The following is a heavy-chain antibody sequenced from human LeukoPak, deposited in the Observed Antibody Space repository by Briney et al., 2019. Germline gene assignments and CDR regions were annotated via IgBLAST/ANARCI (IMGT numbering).Heavy chain of an antibody. Sequence: ASVKVSCKASGYTFTSYGISWVRQAPGQGLEWMGWSSAYNGNTNYAQKLQGRVTMTTDTSTSTAYMELRSLRSDDTAVYYCARAMITFGGVKVYYFDYWGQGTLVTVSS. CDR3: ARAMITFGGVKVYYFDY. D-gene: IGHD3-16*01. J-gene: IGHJ4*02. CDR2: SSAYNGNT. CDR1: GYTFTSYG. V-gene: IGHV1-18*01.